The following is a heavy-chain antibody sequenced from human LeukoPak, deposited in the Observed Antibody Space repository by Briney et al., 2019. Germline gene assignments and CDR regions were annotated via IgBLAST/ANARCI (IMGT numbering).Heavy chain of an antibody. Sequence: GGSLRLSCAASGFIFSTYAMSWVRQAPGKGLEWVSAISRSGGNTYYADSVKGRFTISRDSSKNTLYLQMNSLRAEYTAVYYCAKDFAAVAGTGGAFDIWGQGTMVTVSS. J-gene: IGHJ3*02. CDR2: ISRSGGNT. V-gene: IGHV3-23*01. CDR1: GFIFSTYA. CDR3: AKDFAAVAGTGGAFDI. D-gene: IGHD6-19*01.